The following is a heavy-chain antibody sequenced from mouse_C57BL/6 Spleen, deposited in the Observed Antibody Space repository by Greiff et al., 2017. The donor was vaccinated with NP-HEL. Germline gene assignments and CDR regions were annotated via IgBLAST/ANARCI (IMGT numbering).Heavy chain of an antibody. CDR2: IDPENGDT. J-gene: IGHJ3*01. CDR1: GFNIKDDY. CDR3: TTPSSGPRAWFAY. Sequence: EVKLQESGAELVRPGASVKLSCTASGFNIKDDYMHWVKQRPEQGLEWIGWIDPENGDTEYASKFQGKATITADTSSNTAYLQLSSLTSEDTAVYYCTTPSSGPRAWFAYWGQGTLVTVSA. D-gene: IGHD3-2*02. V-gene: IGHV14-4*01.